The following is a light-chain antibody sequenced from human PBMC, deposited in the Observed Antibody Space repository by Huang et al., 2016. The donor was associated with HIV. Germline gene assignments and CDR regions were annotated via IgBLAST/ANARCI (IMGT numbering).Light chain of an antibody. J-gene: IGKJ2*01. V-gene: IGKV3-11*01. Sequence: EIVLTQSPATMSLSLGERDTLSCRASQSVSSYVSWYQQKPGQAPRLLIYDASNRATGIPARFSGSVSGADFTLTIGSLEPEDFAVYYCQHRSNWPPYTFGQGTKLEIK. CDR3: QHRSNWPPYT. CDR1: QSVSSY. CDR2: DAS.